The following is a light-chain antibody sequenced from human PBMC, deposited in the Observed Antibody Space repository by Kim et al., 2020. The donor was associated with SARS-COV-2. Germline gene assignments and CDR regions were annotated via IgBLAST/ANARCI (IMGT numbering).Light chain of an antibody. V-gene: IGKV3-11*01. CDR3: QQRSDWRST. Sequence: EIVLTQSPATLSLSPGERATLSCRASQSISNYLVWYQQKPGQPPRLLIYEASKRVTGIPARFSGSGTGTDFTLTISSLEPEDFVVYYCQQRSDWRSTFGQGKKLE. CDR2: EAS. CDR1: QSISNY. J-gene: IGKJ2*02.